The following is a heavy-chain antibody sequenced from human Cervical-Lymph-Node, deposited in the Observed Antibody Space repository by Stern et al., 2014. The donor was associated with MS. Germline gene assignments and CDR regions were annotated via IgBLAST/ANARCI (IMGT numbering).Heavy chain of an antibody. Sequence: VQLVESGGGVVQPGRSLRLSCTASGIILSAYEIHWVRQTPGKGLEWVAVISKDGSYKYYADSVRGRFTISRANSKNTLYLQMNSLTTEDTAVYYCAKARRDGYNGYQYYGTDVWGQGTTVTVSS. J-gene: IGHJ6*02. CDR1: GIILSAYE. V-gene: IGHV3-30*18. CDR3: AKARRDGYNGYQYYGTDV. CDR2: ISKDGSYK. D-gene: IGHD5-24*01.